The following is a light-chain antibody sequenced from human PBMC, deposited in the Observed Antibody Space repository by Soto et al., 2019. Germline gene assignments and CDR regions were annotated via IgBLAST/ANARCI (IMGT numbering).Light chain of an antibody. CDR2: DAS. CDR1: QSIRRW. J-gene: IGKJ1*01. V-gene: IGKV1-5*01. Sequence: DIQMTQSPSMLSASVGDRVTIACRASQSIRRWLAWYQQKPGKAPKLLIFDASTLESGVPSRFSGRGSETEFTLTISSLQPDEFASYYRQQYNSYSPATFSQGTNV. CDR3: QQYNSYSPAT.